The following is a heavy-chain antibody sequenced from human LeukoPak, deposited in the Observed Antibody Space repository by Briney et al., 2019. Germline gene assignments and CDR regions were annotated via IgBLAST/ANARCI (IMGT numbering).Heavy chain of an antibody. J-gene: IGHJ4*02. CDR1: GFTFSSYA. CDR3: AKDAPMVRGVIIPTFDY. CDR2: ISGSGGST. V-gene: IGHV3-23*01. D-gene: IGHD3-10*01. Sequence: PGGSLRLSCAASGFTFSSYAMSWVRQAPGKGLEWVSAISGSGGSTYYADSVKGRFTISRDNSKNTLYLQMNSLRAEDTAVYYCAKDAPMVRGVIIPTFDYWGQGTLVTVSS.